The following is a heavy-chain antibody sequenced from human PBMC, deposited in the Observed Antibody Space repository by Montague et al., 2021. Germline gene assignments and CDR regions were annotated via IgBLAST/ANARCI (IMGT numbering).Heavy chain of an antibody. V-gene: IGHV4-39*01. CDR3: ARMYHSGRSIDP. Sequence: SETLSLTCTVSNGSIGSSTSYWGWIRPPPGQGLEWIGTIYYTGTTYLNTSLKSRVTISKDTSKSQFSLTLSSVTAADTAMYYSARMYHSGRSIDPWVQGTLVTVSS. D-gene: IGHD2-15*01. CDR1: NGSIGSSTSY. CDR2: IYYTGTT. J-gene: IGHJ5*02.